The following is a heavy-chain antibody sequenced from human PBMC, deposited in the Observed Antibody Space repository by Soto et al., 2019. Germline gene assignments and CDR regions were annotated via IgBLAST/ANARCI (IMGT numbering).Heavy chain of an antibody. J-gene: IGHJ4*02. CDR3: ASGGVNYYDSSGYYYVFDY. CDR2: IYYSGST. Sequence: GGSISSSSYYWGWIRQPPGKGLEWIGSIYYSGSTYYNPSLKSRVTISVDTSKNQFSLKLSSVTAADTAVYYCASGGVNYYDSSGYYYVFDYWGQGTLVTVSS. CDR1: GGSISSSSYY. D-gene: IGHD3-22*01. V-gene: IGHV4-39*01.